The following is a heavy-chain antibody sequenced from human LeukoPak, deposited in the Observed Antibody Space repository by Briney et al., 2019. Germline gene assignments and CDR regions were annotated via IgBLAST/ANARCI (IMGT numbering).Heavy chain of an antibody. J-gene: IGHJ6*03. CDR3: AKWDGDLYYYYYMDV. CDR2: ISGSGGST. Sequence: GGSLRLSCAASGCTFTFYAMSWVRQAPGKGREWVSVISGSGGSTYYADSVKGRFTISRDNSKNTLYLQMDSLRAEDTSVYSCAKWDGDLYYYYYMDVWGKGTTVTVSS. V-gene: IGHV3-23*01. D-gene: IGHD4-17*01. CDR1: GCTFTFYA.